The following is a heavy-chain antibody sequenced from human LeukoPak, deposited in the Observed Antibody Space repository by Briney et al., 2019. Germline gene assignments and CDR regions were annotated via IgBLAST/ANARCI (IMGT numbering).Heavy chain of an antibody. Sequence: SVKVSCKASGYTFTGYYMHWVRQAPGQGLEWMGRIIPILGIANYAQKFQGRVTITADKSTSTAYMELSSLRSEDTAVYYCARGAAGSGARIVYYFDYWGQGTLVTVSS. J-gene: IGHJ4*02. V-gene: IGHV1-69*04. CDR2: IIPILGIA. CDR3: ARGAAGSGARIVYYFDY. D-gene: IGHD1-26*01. CDR1: GYTFTGYY.